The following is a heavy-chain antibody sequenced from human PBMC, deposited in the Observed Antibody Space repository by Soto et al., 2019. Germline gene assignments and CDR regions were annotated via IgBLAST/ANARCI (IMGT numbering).Heavy chain of an antibody. J-gene: IGHJ4*02. CDR2: VSHDGINT. Sequence: QVQLVESGGGVVQPGRSLRLSCAASGFTFTNYPMHWVRQAPGKGLEWVAVVSHDGINTYYADSVKGRFTISRDNSKNTLYLQLNRLRTEDTAVFYCAREKTVGGIRLDNWGQGTLVTVSS. CDR3: AREKTVGGIRLDN. V-gene: IGHV3-30-3*01. D-gene: IGHD1-26*01. CDR1: GFTFTNYP.